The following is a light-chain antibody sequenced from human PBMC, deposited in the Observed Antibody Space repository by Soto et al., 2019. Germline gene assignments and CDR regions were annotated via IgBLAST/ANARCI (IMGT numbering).Light chain of an antibody. CDR3: QHYGSSPT. Sequence: IVLTQSPGPLSLSPGERASLSCRASQSVSRSYLAWYQQTPGQAPRLLISGASSRATGLPDRFSGSGSGTDFTLTISRLEPEDVAVDYGQHYGSSPTFGQGTKVEIK. J-gene: IGKJ2*01. CDR1: QSVSRSY. V-gene: IGKV3-20*01. CDR2: GAS.